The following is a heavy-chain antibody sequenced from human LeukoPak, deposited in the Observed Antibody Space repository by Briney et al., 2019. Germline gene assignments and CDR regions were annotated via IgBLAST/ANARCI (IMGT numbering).Heavy chain of an antibody. J-gene: IGHJ4*02. CDR1: GGSISSYY. CDR2: IYYSGST. V-gene: IGHV4-59*01. CDR3: ARGEGWLANDY. Sequence: SETLSLTCTVSGGSISSYYWSWIRQPPGKGLEWIGYIYYSGSTNYNPSLKSRVTISVDTSKNQFSLRLSSVTAADTAVYYCARGEGWLANDYWGQGTLVTVSS. D-gene: IGHD5-24*01.